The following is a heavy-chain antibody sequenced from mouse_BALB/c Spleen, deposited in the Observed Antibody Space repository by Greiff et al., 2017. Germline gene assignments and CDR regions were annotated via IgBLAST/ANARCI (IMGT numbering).Heavy chain of an antibody. Sequence: VKLVESGPGLVAPSQSLSITCTVSGFSLTSYGVHWVRQPPGKGLEWLGVIWAGGSTNYNSALMSRLSISKDNSKSQVFLKMNSLQTDDTAMYYCARDCPPSNYYAMDYWGQGTSVTVSS. CDR3: ARDCPPSNYYAMDY. D-gene: IGHD2-5*01. CDR2: IWAGGST. J-gene: IGHJ4*01. V-gene: IGHV2-9*02. CDR1: GFSLTSYG.